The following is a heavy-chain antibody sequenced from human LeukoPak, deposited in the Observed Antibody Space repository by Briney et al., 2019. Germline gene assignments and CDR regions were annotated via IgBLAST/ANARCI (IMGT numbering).Heavy chain of an antibody. Sequence: SVRVSCKASGGTFSSYTISWVRQAPGQGLEWMGRIIPILGIANYAQKFQGRVTITADKSTSTAYMELSSLRSEDTAVYYCARFRETTVAPDAFDIWGQGTMVTVSS. CDR3: ARFRETTVAPDAFDI. CDR2: IIPILGIA. CDR1: GGTFSSYT. J-gene: IGHJ3*02. V-gene: IGHV1-69*02. D-gene: IGHD4-11*01.